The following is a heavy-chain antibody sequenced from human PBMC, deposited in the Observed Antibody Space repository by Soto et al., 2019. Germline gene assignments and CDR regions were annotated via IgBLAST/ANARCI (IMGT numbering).Heavy chain of an antibody. CDR3: AAKGQQHLGYYNGMDV. D-gene: IGHD6-13*01. J-gene: IGHJ6*02. CDR1: GFTFTSSA. CDR2: IVVGSGNT. V-gene: IGHV1-58*01. Sequence: QMQLVQSGPEVKKPGTSVKVSCKASGFTFTSSAVQWVRQPRGQRLEWIGWIVVGSGNTIYAQKFQGRVTITRDLSTRTADMELNSLRSEDTAVYYCAAKGQQHLGYYNGMDVWGQGTTVTVSS.